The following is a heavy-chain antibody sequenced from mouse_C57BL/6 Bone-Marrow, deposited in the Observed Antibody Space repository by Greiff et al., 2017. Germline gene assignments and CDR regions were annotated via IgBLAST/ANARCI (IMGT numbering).Heavy chain of an antibody. J-gene: IGHJ3*01. Sequence: QVQLQQSGPELVKPGASVKISCKASGYAFSSSWLNWVKQRPGKGLEWIGRIYPGDGDTNYNGKFKGKATLTADKSSSTAYMQLSSLTSEDSAVYFCAGVVAHWGQGTLVTVSA. CDR1: GYAFSSSW. D-gene: IGHD1-1*01. CDR3: AGVVAH. CDR2: IYPGDGDT. V-gene: IGHV1-82*01.